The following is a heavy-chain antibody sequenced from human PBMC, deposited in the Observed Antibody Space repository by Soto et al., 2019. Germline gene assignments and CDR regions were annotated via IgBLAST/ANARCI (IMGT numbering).Heavy chain of an antibody. CDR2: IKQDGSEK. CDR3: ATDCRIINCYVRPNNFYYMDV. Sequence: SGGSLRLSCAASGFTFSSYWMSWVRQAPGKGLEWVANIKQDGSEKYYVDSVKGRFTISRDNAKNSLYLQMNSLRAEDTAVYYCATDCRIINCYVRPNNFYYMDVWGKGTTVTVSS. J-gene: IGHJ6*03. D-gene: IGHD2-15*01. CDR1: GFTFSSYW. V-gene: IGHV3-7*01.